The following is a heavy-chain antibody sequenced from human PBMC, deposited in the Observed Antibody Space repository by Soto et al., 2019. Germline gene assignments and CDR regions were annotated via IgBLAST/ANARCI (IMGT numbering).Heavy chain of an antibody. J-gene: IGHJ4*02. CDR3: AHINVYDPYFDY. Sequence: QITLKESGPTLVKPTQTVTLTCTFSGFSLSTAVGVGWIRQPPGKALEWLVVIYRDDDKRYSPSLKSRLTITKDTSKNQLVLTMTNIDPVDTATYSCAHINVYDPYFDYWGRGTLVTVSS. CDR2: IYRDDDK. CDR1: GFSLSTAVG. D-gene: IGHD5-12*01. V-gene: IGHV2-5*02.